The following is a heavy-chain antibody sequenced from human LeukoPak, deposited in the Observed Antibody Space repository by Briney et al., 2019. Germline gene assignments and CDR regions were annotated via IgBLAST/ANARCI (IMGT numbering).Heavy chain of an antibody. J-gene: IGHJ3*02. CDR2: INPNSGGT. Sequence: ASVKVSCKASGYTFTGYYMHWVRQAPGQGLEWMGWINPNSGGTNYAQKFQGRVTMTRDTSISTAYMELSRLRSDDTAVYYCASHPNGDYYDSSGYDDAFDIWGQGTMVTVSS. V-gene: IGHV1-2*02. CDR1: GYTFTGYY. D-gene: IGHD3-22*01. CDR3: ASHPNGDYYDSSGYDDAFDI.